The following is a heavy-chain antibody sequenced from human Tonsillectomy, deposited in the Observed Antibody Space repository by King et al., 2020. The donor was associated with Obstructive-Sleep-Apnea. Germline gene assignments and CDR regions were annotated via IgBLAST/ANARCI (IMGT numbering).Heavy chain of an antibody. CDR1: AASISNYY. CDR3: ARHRGVEDYGGYGDYFDY. V-gene: IGHV4-59*08. J-gene: IGHJ4*02. Sequence: QLQESGPGLVKPSETLSLTCSVSAASISNYYWRWIRQPPGKGLEWIGYMYYSGNTNYNPFLKSRVTISVDTSKIQFSLRLSSWTAADTAVYYCARHRGVEDYGGYGDYFDYWGQGTLVTVSS. CDR2: MYYSGNT. D-gene: IGHD5-12*01.